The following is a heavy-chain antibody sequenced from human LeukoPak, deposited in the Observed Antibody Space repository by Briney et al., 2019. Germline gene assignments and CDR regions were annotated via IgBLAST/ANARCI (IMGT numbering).Heavy chain of an antibody. Sequence: SETLSLTCTVSGGSISTSSYYWGWIRQPPGKGLEWIGSIHYSGSTYYNPSLKSRLTISVDTAKNHFPLKLSSVTAADTAVYYCARTEISGWLDYWGQGTLVTVSS. J-gene: IGHJ4*02. CDR3: ARTEISGWLDY. V-gene: IGHV4-39*02. CDR2: IHYSGST. D-gene: IGHD6-19*01. CDR1: GGSISTSSYY.